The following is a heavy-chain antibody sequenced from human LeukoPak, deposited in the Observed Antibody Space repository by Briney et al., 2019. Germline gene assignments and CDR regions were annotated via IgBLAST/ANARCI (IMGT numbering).Heavy chain of an antibody. CDR2: INHSGST. Sequence: SETLSLTCAVYGGSFSGYYWSWIRQPPGKGLEWIGEINHSGSTNYNPSLKSRVTISVDTSKNQFSLKLSSVTAADTAVYYCARSKRRYSSSSWFDYWGQGTLVTVSS. V-gene: IGHV4-34*01. D-gene: IGHD6-13*01. CDR3: ARSKRRYSSSSWFDY. J-gene: IGHJ4*02. CDR1: GGSFSGYY.